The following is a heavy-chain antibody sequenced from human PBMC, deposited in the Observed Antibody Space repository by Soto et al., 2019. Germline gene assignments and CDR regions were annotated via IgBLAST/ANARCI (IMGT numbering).Heavy chain of an antibody. Sequence: PSETLSLTCTVSGDSITSNSYFWAWIRQPPGEGLEWVGGIYYSGATYYNPSLKSRVTISVDRSKNQFSLKLSSVTAADTAVYYCARHFSVNYIDYWGQAALVTVTS. D-gene: IGHD3-10*01. CDR2: IYYSGAT. J-gene: IGHJ4*02. CDR3: ARHFSVNYIDY. V-gene: IGHV4-39*01. CDR1: GDSITSNSYF.